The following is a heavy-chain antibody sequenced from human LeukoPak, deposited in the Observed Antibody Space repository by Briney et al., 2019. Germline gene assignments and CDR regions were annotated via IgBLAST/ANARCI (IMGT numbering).Heavy chain of an antibody. D-gene: IGHD2-15*01. CDR2: IKQDESER. J-gene: IGHJ3*01. CDR3: ARGGSRTCSTCYSDAPDV. Sequence: PGGSLRLSCAASGFTFGDYWMNWVRQAPGKGLEWVAIIKQDESERYLVSSVKGRFTISRDNAKNSVYLQLNSLRAEDTAVYYCARGGSRTCSTCYSDAPDVWGQGTMVTVSA. V-gene: IGHV3-7*03. CDR1: GFTFGDYW.